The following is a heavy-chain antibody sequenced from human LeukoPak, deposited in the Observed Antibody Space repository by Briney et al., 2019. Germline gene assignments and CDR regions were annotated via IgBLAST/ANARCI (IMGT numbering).Heavy chain of an antibody. CDR1: GYTFTGYY. CDR3: ARDSSGRDWFDP. J-gene: IGHJ5*02. D-gene: IGHD6-19*01. CDR2: INPSGGST. Sequence: ASVKVSCKASGYTFTGYYMHWVRQAPGQGLEWMGIINPSGGSTSYAQKFQGRVTMTRDTSTSTVYMELSSLRSEDTAVYYCARDSSGRDWFDPWGQETLVTVSS. V-gene: IGHV1-46*01.